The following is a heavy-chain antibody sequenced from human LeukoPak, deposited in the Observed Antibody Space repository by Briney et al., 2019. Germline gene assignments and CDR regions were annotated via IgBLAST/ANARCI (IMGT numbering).Heavy chain of an antibody. V-gene: IGHV3-7*01. CDR1: GFTFSSRDW. CDR3: ARDWRDSSGKFPNDAFDI. D-gene: IGHD3-22*01. J-gene: IGHJ3*02. Sequence: GGSLRLSCVASGFTFSSRDWMTWVRQAPGKGLEWVANIKQDGSEKNYVDSVKGRFTISRDNAKNSVDLQMNSLRAEDTAVYYCARDWRDSSGKFPNDAFDIWGQGTMVTVSS. CDR2: IKQDGSEK.